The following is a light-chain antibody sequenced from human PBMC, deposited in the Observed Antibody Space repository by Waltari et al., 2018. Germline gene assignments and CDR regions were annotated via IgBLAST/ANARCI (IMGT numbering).Light chain of an antibody. J-gene: IGLJ3*02. V-gene: IGLV2-14*01. CDR1: SRDVGFYNY. CDR3: NSYTGSSSWV. CDR2: DVS. Sequence: QSALTQPTSVSGSPGQSIPISCTGPSRDVGFYNYVPWYQQYPGKVPQLLIYDVSDRPSGVSSRFSGSKSGNTASLTISGLQADDEADYYCNSYTGSSSWVFGGGTKLTVL.